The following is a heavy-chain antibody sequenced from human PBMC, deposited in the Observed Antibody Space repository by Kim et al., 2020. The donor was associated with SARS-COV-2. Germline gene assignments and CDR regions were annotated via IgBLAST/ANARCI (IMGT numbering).Heavy chain of an antibody. V-gene: IGHV3-48*04. CDR1: GFTFSSYS. CDR3: ARVLGQDNWNDEGVDY. D-gene: IGHD1-1*01. J-gene: IGHJ4*02. Sequence: GGSLRLSCAASGFTFSSYSMNWVRQAPGKGLEWVSYISSSSSTIYYADSVKGRFTISRDNAKNSLYLQMNSLRAEDTAVYYCARVLGQDNWNDEGVDYWGQGTLVTVSS. CDR2: ISSSSSTI.